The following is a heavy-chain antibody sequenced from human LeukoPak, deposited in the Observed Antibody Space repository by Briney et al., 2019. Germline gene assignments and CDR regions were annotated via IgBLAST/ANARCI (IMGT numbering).Heavy chain of an antibody. CDR2: ISFDGSHK. D-gene: IGHD3-10*01. CDR3: AGDYGSGTYYYFDY. CDR1: GFTFSTYG. J-gene: IGHJ4*02. V-gene: IGHV3-30*03. Sequence: PGGSLRLSCAASGFTFSTYGMHWVRQAPGKGLEWVALISFDGSHKYYADSVKGRFTISRDNSKNTLYLQMNSLRPEDTAVYYCAGDYGSGTYYYFDYWGQGTLVTASS.